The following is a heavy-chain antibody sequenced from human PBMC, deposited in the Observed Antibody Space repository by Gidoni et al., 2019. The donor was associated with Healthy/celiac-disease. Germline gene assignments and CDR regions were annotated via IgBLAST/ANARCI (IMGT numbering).Heavy chain of an antibody. CDR3: ARDCYDSSGYYAFDI. V-gene: IGHV3-21*01. CDR1: GFTCSSYS. D-gene: IGHD3-22*01. CDR2: ISSSSSYI. Sequence: EVQLVESGGGLVKPGGSLRLSCAASGFTCSSYSMNWVRQAPGKGLEWVSSISSSSSYIYYADSVKGRFTISRDNAKNSLYLQMNSLRAEDTAVYYCARDCYDSSGYYAFDIWGQGTMVTVSS. J-gene: IGHJ3*02.